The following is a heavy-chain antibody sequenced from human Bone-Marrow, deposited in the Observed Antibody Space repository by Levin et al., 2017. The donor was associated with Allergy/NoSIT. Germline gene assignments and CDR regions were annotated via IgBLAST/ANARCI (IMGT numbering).Heavy chain of an antibody. CDR1: GGSTRGYY. CDR3: ARGRDYWFFDL. CDR2: IYYSGQT. J-gene: IGHJ2*01. Sequence: KASETLSLSCSVSGGSTRGYYWTWIRQPPGKVPEWIGYIYYSGQTSYNPSLKSRVIISWDTSKNQVSLKLTSVTAADTAVYYCARGRDYWFFDLWGRGTLVTVSS. V-gene: IGHV4-59*01.